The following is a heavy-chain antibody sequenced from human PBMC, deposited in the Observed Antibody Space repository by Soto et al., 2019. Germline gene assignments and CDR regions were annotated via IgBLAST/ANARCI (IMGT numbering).Heavy chain of an antibody. CDR3: ARHRGYNSPGYYYYAMEV. J-gene: IGHJ6*02. CDR2: IYPSNSDT. CDR1: GYSFTTYW. V-gene: IGHV5-51*01. D-gene: IGHD5-18*01. Sequence: PGESLKISCKGSGYSFTTYWIGWVRQMPGKGLEWMGIIYPSNSDTRYSPSFQGQVTISADKSISTAYLQWSSLKASDTAVYYCARHRGYNSPGYYYYAMEVWGQGTTVTVSS.